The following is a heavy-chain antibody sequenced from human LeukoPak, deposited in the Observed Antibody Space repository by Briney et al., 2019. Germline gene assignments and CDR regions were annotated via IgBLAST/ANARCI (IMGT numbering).Heavy chain of an antibody. D-gene: IGHD3-22*01. CDR2: ISSSSSYI. V-gene: IGHV3-21*01. Sequence: GGSLRLSCAASGFTFSSYSMNWVRQPPGKGLEWVSSISSSSSYIYDADSVKGRFTIPRDNAKNSLYLQMNSLRAEDTAVYYCARKLYDSSGYYSYYFDYWGQGTLVTVSS. J-gene: IGHJ4*02. CDR1: GFTFSSYS. CDR3: ARKLYDSSGYYSYYFDY.